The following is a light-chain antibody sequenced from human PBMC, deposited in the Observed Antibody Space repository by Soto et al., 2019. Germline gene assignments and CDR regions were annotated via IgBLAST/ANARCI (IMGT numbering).Light chain of an antibody. J-gene: IGKJ1*01. CDR3: QKYNSPPGT. CDR1: QGISKY. Sequence: DIQMTQSPSSLSASVGDRVTITCRASQGISKYLAWYQQKPGKVPKLLIYDASTLQSGVPSRFSGSGSGTDFSLTISSLQPEDVATYYCQKYNSPPGTFGQGTKVEMK. CDR2: DAS. V-gene: IGKV1-27*01.